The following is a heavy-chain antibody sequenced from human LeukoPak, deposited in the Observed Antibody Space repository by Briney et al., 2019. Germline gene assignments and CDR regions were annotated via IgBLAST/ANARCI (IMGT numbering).Heavy chain of an antibody. CDR1: GFTFSSYG. D-gene: IGHD2-2*01. CDR3: ARGVRSCSSTSCYRENYYYYYMDV. CDR2: IWYDGSNK. Sequence: GGSLRLSCAASGFTFSSYGMHWVRQAPGKGLEWVAVIWYDGSNKYYADSVKGRFTISRDNSKNTLYLQMNSLRAEDTAVYYCARGVRSCSSTSCYRENYYYYYMDVWGKGTTVTVSS. V-gene: IGHV3-33*01. J-gene: IGHJ6*03.